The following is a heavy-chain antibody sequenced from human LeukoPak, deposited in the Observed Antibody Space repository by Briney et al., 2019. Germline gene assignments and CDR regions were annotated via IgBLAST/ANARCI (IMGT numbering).Heavy chain of an antibody. CDR3: AKWQYYGSGDDY. CDR2: ISGSGDST. D-gene: IGHD3-10*01. V-gene: IGHV3-23*01. Sequence: PRGSLRLSCAGSGFTFSTYGMSWVRQAPNKGLEWLSTISGSGDSTYYADSVKGRFTISRDNSKNTLFLQMNSLRAEDTAIYYCAKWQYYGSGDDYWGQGTLVTVSS. CDR1: GFTFSTYG. J-gene: IGHJ4*02.